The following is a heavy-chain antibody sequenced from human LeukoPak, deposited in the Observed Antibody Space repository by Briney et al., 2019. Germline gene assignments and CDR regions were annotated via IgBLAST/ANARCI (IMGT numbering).Heavy chain of an antibody. D-gene: IGHD3-10*01. J-gene: IGHJ4*02. CDR3: ARLTRGLSSRGLDY. Sequence: PSETLSLTCTVSGYSISSGYYWGWIRQPPGRGLEWIASIYYRGSTHYNPSLASLKSRVTISGDTSKNQFSLRLSSVTAADTAVYYCARLTRGLSSRGLDYWGQGTLVTVSS. V-gene: IGHV4-38-2*02. CDR2: IYYRGST. CDR1: GYSISSGYY.